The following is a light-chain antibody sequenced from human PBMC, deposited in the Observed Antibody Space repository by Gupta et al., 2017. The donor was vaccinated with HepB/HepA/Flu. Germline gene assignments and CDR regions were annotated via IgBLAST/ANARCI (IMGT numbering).Light chain of an antibody. J-gene: IGKJ1*01. CDR3: QQQYYSPRT. CDR1: RSRVSSSNNKSY. CDR2: WAS. V-gene: IGKV4-1*01. Sequence: DILMTQSPDSLAVSLGERATINCKSSRSRVSSSNNKSYLVWYQQKPGQPPKLLIYWASTRESGVPDSFSGSGSGTDFTLTISSRQAEDVAVYYCQQQYYSPRTFGQGTKVEIK.